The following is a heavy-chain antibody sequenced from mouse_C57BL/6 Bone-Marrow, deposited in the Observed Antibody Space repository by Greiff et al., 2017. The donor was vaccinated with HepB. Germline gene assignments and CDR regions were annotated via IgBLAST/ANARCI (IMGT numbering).Heavy chain of an antibody. CDR2: IYPRSGNT. CDR3: ANDPTLEADPY. CDR1: GYTFTSYG. J-gene: IGHJ2*01. Sequence: VQLQQSGAELARPGASVQLSCKTSGYTFTSYGISWVKQRTGQGLEWIGEIYPRSGNTYYNEKFKGKATLTADKSSSTAYMELRSLTSEDSSVYFCANDPTLEADPYRRQGATPPFSS. V-gene: IGHV1-81*01. D-gene: IGHD1-1*01.